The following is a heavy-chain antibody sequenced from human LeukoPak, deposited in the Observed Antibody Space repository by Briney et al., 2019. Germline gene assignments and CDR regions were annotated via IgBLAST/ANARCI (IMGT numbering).Heavy chain of an antibody. CDR1: GGSISSYY. V-gene: IGHV4-59*01. J-gene: IGHJ5*02. D-gene: IGHD6-13*01. CDR3: ARAVSSSWYGLFGPTAERVFDP. CDR2: IYYSGST. Sequence: SETLSLTCTVSGGSISSYYWSWIRQPPGKGLEWIGYIYYSGSTNYNTSLKSRVTISVDTSKNQFSLKLSSVTAADTAVYYCARAVSSSWYGLFGPTAERVFDPWGQGTLVTVSS.